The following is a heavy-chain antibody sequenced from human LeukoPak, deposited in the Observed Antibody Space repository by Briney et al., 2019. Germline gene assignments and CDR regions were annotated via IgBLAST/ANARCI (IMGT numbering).Heavy chain of an antibody. CDR1: GFTFSSYS. CDR3: AKDGWFGELLSPAIDY. CDR2: ISWNSGSI. J-gene: IGHJ4*02. Sequence: GGSLRLSCAVSGFTFSSYSMNWVRQAPGKGLEWVSGISWNSGSIGYADSVKGRFTISRDNAKNSLYLQMNSLRAEDTALYYCAKDGWFGELLSPAIDYWGQGTLVTVSS. V-gene: IGHV3-9*01. D-gene: IGHD3-10*01.